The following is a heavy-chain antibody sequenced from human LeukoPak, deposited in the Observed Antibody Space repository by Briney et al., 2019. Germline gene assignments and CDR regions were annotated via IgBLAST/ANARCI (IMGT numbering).Heavy chain of an antibody. Sequence: PSETLSLTCAVSGGSISSSNWWSWVRQPPGKGLEWIGEIYHSGSTNYNPSLKSRVTISVDTSKNQFSLKLSSVTAADTAVYYCARTRGDYDLYFDYWGQGTLVTVSS. V-gene: IGHV4-4*02. CDR3: ARTRGDYDLYFDY. J-gene: IGHJ4*02. D-gene: IGHD4-17*01. CDR1: GGSISSSNW. CDR2: IYHSGST.